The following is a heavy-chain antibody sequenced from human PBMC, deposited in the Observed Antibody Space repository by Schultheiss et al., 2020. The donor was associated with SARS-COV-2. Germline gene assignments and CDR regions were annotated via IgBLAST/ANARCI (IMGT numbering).Heavy chain of an antibody. CDR2: ISSNGGST. Sequence: GESLKISCAASGFTFSSYAMHWVRQAPGKGLEYVSAISSNGGSTYYADSVKGRFTISRDNAKNSLYLQMNSLRAEDTAVYYCARDSSSAHYFDYWGQGTLVTVSS. V-gene: IGHV3-64*04. CDR3: ARDSSSAHYFDY. CDR1: GFTFSSYA. J-gene: IGHJ4*02. D-gene: IGHD6-6*01.